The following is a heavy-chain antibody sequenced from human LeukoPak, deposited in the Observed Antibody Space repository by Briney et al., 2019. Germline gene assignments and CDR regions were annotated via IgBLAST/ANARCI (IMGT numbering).Heavy chain of an antibody. V-gene: IGHV1-3*01. D-gene: IGHD3-10*01. CDR3: ARDQLWFGELYGMDV. CDR1: GYTFTSYA. Sequence: ASVNVSCKASGYTFTSYAMHWVRQAPGQRLEWMGWINAGNGNTKYSQKFQGRVTITRDTSASTAYMELSSLRSEGTAVYYCARDQLWFGELYGMDVWGQGTTVTVSS. CDR2: INAGNGNT. J-gene: IGHJ6*02.